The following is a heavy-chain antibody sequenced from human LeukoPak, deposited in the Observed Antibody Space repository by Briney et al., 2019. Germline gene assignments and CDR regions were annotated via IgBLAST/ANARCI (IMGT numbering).Heavy chain of an antibody. CDR3: ARHIIAAAGTAPDY. J-gene: IGHJ4*02. CDR1: GYSFTSYW. CDR2: IYPGDSDT. Sequence: GESLKISCKGSGYSFTSYWIGWVRQLPGKGLEWMGIIYPGDSDTRYSPSFQGQVTIPADKSISTAYLQWSSLKASDTAMYCCARHIIAAAGTAPDYWGQGTLVTVSS. D-gene: IGHD6-13*01. V-gene: IGHV5-51*01.